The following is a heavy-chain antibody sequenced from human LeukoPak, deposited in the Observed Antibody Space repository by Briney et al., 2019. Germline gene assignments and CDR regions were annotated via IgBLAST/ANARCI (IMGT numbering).Heavy chain of an antibody. D-gene: IGHD3-16*01. CDR3: AKAYDYVWGSYKDY. V-gene: IGHV3-23*01. CDR1: GFTFSSYA. J-gene: IGHJ4*02. Sequence: GGPLRLSCAASGFTFSSYAMSWVRQAPGKGLEWVSAISGSGDSTYYADSVKGRFTISRDNSKNTLYLQMNSLRAEDTAVYYCAKAYDYVWGSYKDYWGQGTLVTVSS. CDR2: ISGSGDST.